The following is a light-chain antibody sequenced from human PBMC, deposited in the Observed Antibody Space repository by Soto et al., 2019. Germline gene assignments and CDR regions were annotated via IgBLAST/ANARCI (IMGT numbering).Light chain of an antibody. Sequence: QSALTQPPSASGTPGQRVTISCSGSSSNIGSNTVAWYQQLPGTAPKLLIYVNNQRPSGVPDRFSGSKSDTSASLAIGGLQSEDEADYYCAAWDDSLNGAVFGGGTQLTVL. CDR2: VNN. CDR3: AAWDDSLNGAV. CDR1: SSNIGSNT. V-gene: IGLV1-44*01. J-gene: IGLJ7*01.